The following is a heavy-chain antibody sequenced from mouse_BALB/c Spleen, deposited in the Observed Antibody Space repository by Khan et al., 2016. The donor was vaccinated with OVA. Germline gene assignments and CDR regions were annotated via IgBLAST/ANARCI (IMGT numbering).Heavy chain of an antibody. D-gene: IGHD1-1*02. CDR3: AKPRKRGLVGWFAY. CDR2: INPYNDYT. Sequence: VRLQQSGAELVRPGASVKISCKAFGYTFTNYHINWVKQRPGQGLEWIGYINPYNDYTNYNQKFKGKATLTVDKSSSTAYMELSSLTSEDSAVDSWAKPRKRGLVGWFAYWGQGTLVTVSA. V-gene: IGHV1S45*01. CDR1: GYTFTNYH. J-gene: IGHJ3*01.